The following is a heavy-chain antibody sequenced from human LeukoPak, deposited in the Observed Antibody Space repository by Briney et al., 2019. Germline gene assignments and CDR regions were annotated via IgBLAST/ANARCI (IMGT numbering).Heavy chain of an antibody. CDR2: ISYDGSNK. Sequence: GGSLRLSCAASGFIFSSYAMHWVRQAPGKGLEWVAVISYDGSNKYYADSVKGRFTISRDNSRNTLYLQMNSLRAEDTAVYNCAKASRAGTTGYFDYWGQGTLVTVSS. CDR1: GFIFSSYA. CDR3: AKASRAGTTGYFDY. J-gene: IGHJ4*02. V-gene: IGHV3-30*04. D-gene: IGHD1-1*01.